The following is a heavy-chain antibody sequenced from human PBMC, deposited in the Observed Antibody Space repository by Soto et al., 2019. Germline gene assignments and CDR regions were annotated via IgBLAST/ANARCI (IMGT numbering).Heavy chain of an antibody. V-gene: IGHV3-30*18. J-gene: IGHJ6*02. CDR3: ANGPVVGANYKYYDMDV. CDR2: VSYDGSKT. D-gene: IGHD1-26*01. Sequence: GGSLRLSCEASGFTFSSFGMHWVRQAPGKGLEWVTFVSYDGSKTYSSDSVNGRFTISRDNSKNTLYLQMDNLRAEDTAHYFCANGPVVGANYKYYDMDVWGRGTTVTVSS. CDR1: GFTFSSFG.